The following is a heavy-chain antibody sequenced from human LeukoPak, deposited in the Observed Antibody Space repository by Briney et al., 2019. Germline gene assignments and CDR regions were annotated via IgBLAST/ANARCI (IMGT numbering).Heavy chain of an antibody. CDR2: ISADGAST. D-gene: IGHD3-3*01. V-gene: IGHV3-23*01. Sequence: GGSLRLSCAASGLTFRNYAMTWVRQAPGKGPEWVSTISADGASTFYADSVRGRFTISRDNSESTLYLQMDSLRAEDTAVYYCAKGGHYTYFEYWGQGTLVTVSS. CDR1: GLTFRNYA. J-gene: IGHJ4*02. CDR3: AKGGHYTYFEY.